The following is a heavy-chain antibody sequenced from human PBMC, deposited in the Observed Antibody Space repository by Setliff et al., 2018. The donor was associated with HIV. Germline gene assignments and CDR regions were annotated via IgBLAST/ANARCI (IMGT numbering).Heavy chain of an antibody. CDR1: GGSFSGYY. J-gene: IGHJ3*02. CDR2: INDSGST. CDR3: ARDLRGDSVPATAAKSFDI. V-gene: IGHV4-34*01. Sequence: PSETLSLTCAVYGGSFSGYYWSWIRQPPGKGLGWIGEINDSGSTNNNPSPKSRVAMSVDTSKNQFSLKLSSVTAADTAVYYCARDLRGDSVPATAAKSFDIWGQGTLVTVSS. D-gene: IGHD2-21*02.